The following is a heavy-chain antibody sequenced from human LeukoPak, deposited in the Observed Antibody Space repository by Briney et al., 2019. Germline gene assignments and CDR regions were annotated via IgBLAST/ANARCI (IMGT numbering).Heavy chain of an antibody. J-gene: IGHJ6*03. CDR2: NSSRSTNI. Sequence: PGGSLRLSCAGSGFTFSRYSMNWFRQAPGKGLERVSSNSSRSTNIFYADSVKGRFTISRDNAKNSLYLQMNSLGAEDTAVYYCARDAQWLVPEGYFYYMDVWGKGTTVTVSS. CDR3: ARDAQWLVPEGYFYYMDV. CDR1: GFTFSRYS. V-gene: IGHV3-21*01. D-gene: IGHD6-19*01.